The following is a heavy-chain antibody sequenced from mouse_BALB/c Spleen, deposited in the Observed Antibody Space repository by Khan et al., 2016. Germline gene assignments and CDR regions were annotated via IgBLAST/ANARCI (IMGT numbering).Heavy chain of an antibody. D-gene: IGHD2-4*01. CDR3: ASYYDYDGRFAY. J-gene: IGHJ3*01. Sequence: QVQLKEPGPGLVAPSQSLSTTCTVSGFSLTGFSVNWVRQPPGKALEWLGMIWGDGSTDYNPALKSRLSFKRDDSKNRVLLRMNSLQTNDTARYFWASYYDYDGRFAYWGLGTLVTVSA. CDR1: GFSLTGFS. V-gene: IGHV2-6-7*01. CDR2: IWGDGST.